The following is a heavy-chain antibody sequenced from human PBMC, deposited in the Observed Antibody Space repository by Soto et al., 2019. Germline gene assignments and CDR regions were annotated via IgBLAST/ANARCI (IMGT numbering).Heavy chain of an antibody. V-gene: IGHV3-7*05. D-gene: IGHD4-17*01. CDR1: GFTFGNYW. J-gene: IGHJ3*02. CDR2: IRGDGSRE. Sequence: DVQLVESGGDLVQPGGSLRLSCAASGFTFGNYWMAWVRQAPGKGLEWVANIRGDGSREYYLDSVRGRFSVSIDNAQESLYLQMTGLRVEDTAVYYCARDVNYGDGTAYYDVFDIWGQGTVVTVSS. CDR3: ARDVNYGDGTAYYDVFDI.